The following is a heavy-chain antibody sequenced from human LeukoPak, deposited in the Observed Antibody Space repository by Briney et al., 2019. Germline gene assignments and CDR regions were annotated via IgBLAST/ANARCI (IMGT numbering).Heavy chain of an antibody. D-gene: IGHD3-10*01. CDR1: GGTFISYT. Sequence: GASVKVSCKASGGTFISYTISWLRQAPGQGLEWMGRSIPILGIANYAQKFQGRVTITADKSTSTAYMELSSLRSEDTAVYYCASNYYRSGSYSGYWGQGTLVTVSS. V-gene: IGHV1-69*02. CDR3: ASNYYRSGSYSGY. CDR2: SIPILGIA. J-gene: IGHJ4*02.